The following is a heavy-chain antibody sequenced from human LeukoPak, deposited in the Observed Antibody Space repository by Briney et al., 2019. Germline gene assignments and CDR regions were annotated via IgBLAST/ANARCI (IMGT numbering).Heavy chain of an antibody. Sequence: ASVKVSCKASGYTFTSYYMHWVRQAPGQGLEWMGIINPSGGSTSYAQKFQGRVTMTRDTSTSTVYMELSSLRSEDTAVYYCARDDYYDSSGYYPPYYYYYGMDVWGQGTTVTVSS. CDR2: INPSGGST. CDR1: GYTFTSYY. J-gene: IGHJ6*02. CDR3: ARDDYYDSSGYYPPYYYYYGMDV. D-gene: IGHD3-22*01. V-gene: IGHV1-46*01.